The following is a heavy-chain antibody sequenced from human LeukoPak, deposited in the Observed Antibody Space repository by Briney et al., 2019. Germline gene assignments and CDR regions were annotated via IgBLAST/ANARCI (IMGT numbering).Heavy chain of an antibody. V-gene: IGHV1-8*01. J-gene: IGHJ3*02. D-gene: IGHD3-22*01. CDR2: MNPNSGAT. CDR1: GYTFTNYD. CDR3: ARGNDYYDTGSDAFDI. Sequence: ASVKVSCKASGYTFTNYDFNWVRQATGQGLEWMGWMNPNSGATGYAQKFQGRVTMTRDTSINTAYMELSSLRSEDTAVYYCARGNDYYDTGSDAFDIWGQGTMVTVSS.